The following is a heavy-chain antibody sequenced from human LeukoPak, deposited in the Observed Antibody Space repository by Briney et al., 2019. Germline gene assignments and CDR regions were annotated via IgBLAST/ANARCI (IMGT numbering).Heavy chain of an antibody. Sequence: SETLSLTCTVSGGSISSGGYYWSWIRQHPGKGLEWIGYIYHSGSTYYNPSLKSRVTISVDRSKNQFSLKLSSVTAADTAVYYCAREGITMVRGVIANWFDPWGQGTLVTVSS. CDR3: AREGITMVRGVIANWFDP. J-gene: IGHJ5*02. CDR1: GGSISSGGYY. D-gene: IGHD3-10*01. V-gene: IGHV4-30-2*01. CDR2: IYHSGST.